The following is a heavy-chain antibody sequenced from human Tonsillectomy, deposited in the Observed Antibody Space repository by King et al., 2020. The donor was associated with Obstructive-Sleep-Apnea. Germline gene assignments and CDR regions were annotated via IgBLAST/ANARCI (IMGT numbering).Heavy chain of an antibody. V-gene: IGHV3-30*18. D-gene: IGHD3-22*01. CDR1: GFTFSSYG. Sequence: VQLVESGGGVVQPGRSLRLSCAASGFTFSSYGMHWVRQAPGKGLEWVAVISYDGSNKYYADSVKGRFTISRDNSKNTLYLQMNSLRAEDTAVYYCAKGDDSSGYYLKNSFFDYWGQGTLVTVSS. J-gene: IGHJ4*02. CDR2: ISYDGSNK. CDR3: AKGDDSSGYYLKNSFFDY.